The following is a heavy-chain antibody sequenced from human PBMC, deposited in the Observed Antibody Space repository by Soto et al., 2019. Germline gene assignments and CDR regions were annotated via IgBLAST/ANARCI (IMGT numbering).Heavy chain of an antibody. Sequence: GGSLRLSCAASGFTFSTYSINWVRQAPGKGLEWISYISDNSSVIYYADAVKGRFTISRDNAKNSLYLQMNSLRDEDTAVYYRARDRDAYCSKGICSGPYFDYWGQGTLVTVSS. CDR3: ARDRDAYCSKGICSGPYFDY. V-gene: IGHV3-48*02. CDR1: GFTFSTYS. D-gene: IGHD2-8*01. J-gene: IGHJ4*02. CDR2: ISDNSSVI.